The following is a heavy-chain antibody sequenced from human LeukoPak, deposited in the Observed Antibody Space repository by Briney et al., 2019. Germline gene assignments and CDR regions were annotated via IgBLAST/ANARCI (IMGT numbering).Heavy chain of an antibody. CDR3: ARDPTNTSGRYAYFDY. J-gene: IGHJ4*02. V-gene: IGHV1-18*01. CDR1: GHSFPHHG. Sequence: GASVKVSCKTFGHSFPHHGFSWVRQAPGQGLEWMGWISGYNGDTHYAQNFQGRVTSTSDTSTSTVYMELRSLRSGDTAVYYCARDPTNTSGRYAYFDYWGQGALVTVSS. CDR2: ISGYNGDT. D-gene: IGHD6-19*01.